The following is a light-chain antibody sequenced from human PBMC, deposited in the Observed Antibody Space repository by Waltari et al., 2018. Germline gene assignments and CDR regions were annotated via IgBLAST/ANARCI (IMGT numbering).Light chain of an antibody. CDR3: QQYNSYWCT. Sequence: DIQMTQSPSTLSASVGDRVNITCRASQSISSWLAWYQQKPGKAPKLLIYKASSLESGVPSRFSGSGSGTEFTLTISSLQPDDFATYYCQQYNSYWCTFGQGTKVEIK. CDR1: QSISSW. J-gene: IGKJ1*01. V-gene: IGKV1-5*03. CDR2: KAS.